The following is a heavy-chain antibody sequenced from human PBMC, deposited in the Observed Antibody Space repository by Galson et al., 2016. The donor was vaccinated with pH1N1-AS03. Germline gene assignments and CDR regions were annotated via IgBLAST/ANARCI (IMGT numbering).Heavy chain of an antibody. CDR3: ARHDYGDYVGWFDP. J-gene: IGHJ5*02. CDR2: YSGST. D-gene: IGHD4-17*01. Sequence: YSGSTHYNPSLKSRVTISVDTSKNQFSLKLSSVTAADTAVYYCARHDYGDYVGWFDPWGQETLVTVSS. V-gene: IGHV4-61*07.